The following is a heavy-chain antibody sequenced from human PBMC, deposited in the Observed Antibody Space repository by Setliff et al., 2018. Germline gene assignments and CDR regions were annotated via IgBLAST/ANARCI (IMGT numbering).Heavy chain of an antibody. V-gene: IGHV4-30-4*08. CDR3: ARAALGVYYFDH. Sequence: PSETLSLTCTVSGGSISSGDYYWSWIRQPPGKGLEWIGYIYYSGSTYYNPSLKSRVTISVDTSKNQFSLKLSSVTAADTAVYYCARAALGVYYFDHWGQGTLVTVSS. J-gene: IGHJ4*02. CDR2: IYYSGST. CDR1: GGSISSGDYY.